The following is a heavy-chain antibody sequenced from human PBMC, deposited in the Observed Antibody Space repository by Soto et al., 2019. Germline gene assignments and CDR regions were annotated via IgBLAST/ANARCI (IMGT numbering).Heavy chain of an antibody. CDR1: GFTFSSYW. Sequence: PGGPLRLSCAASGFTFSSYWMHWVRQAPGKGLVWVSRINSDGSSTSYAGSVKGRFTISRDNAKNTLYLQMNSLRAEDTAVYYCVRTSLVVAAATREDYWGQGTLVTVSS. V-gene: IGHV3-74*01. D-gene: IGHD2-15*01. CDR2: INSDGSST. CDR3: VRTSLVVAAATREDY. J-gene: IGHJ4*02.